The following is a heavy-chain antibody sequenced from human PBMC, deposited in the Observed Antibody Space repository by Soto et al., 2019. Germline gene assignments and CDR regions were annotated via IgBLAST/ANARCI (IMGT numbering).Heavy chain of an antibody. V-gene: IGHV3-30*18. D-gene: IGHD6-13*01. CDR3: AKDRRAAAVYYFDY. CDR2: ISTDGRDV. J-gene: IGHJ4*02. CDR1: GFTFSSYA. Sequence: GGSLILSCAASGFTFSSYAMHWVRQAPGKGLEWVTVISTDGRDVHYADSVKGRFTISRDNSKNTLYLQLNSLRAEDTAVYYCAKDRRAAAVYYFDYWGEGALVTVSS.